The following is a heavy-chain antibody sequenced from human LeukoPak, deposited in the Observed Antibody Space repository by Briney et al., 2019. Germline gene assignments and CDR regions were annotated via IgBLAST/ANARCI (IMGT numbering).Heavy chain of an antibody. Sequence: GGSLRLSCAASGFTFSNYDMSWVRQAPGKGQEWVSSISDSGGSTYYADSVKGRFTISRDNSKNTLYLQMSNLRAADTAVYYCAKDLSRAVAADWFDPWDQGSLVTVSS. CDR1: GFTFSNYD. J-gene: IGHJ5*02. CDR2: ISDSGGST. D-gene: IGHD6-19*01. CDR3: AKDLSRAVAADWFDP. V-gene: IGHV3-23*01.